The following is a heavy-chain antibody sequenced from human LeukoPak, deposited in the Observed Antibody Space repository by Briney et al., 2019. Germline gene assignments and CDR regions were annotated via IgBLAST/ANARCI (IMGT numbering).Heavy chain of an antibody. Sequence: GGSLRLSCAASGFTFSSYGMHWVRQAPGKGLEWVAFIRYDGSNKYYADSVKGRFTISRDNSKNTLYLQMNSLRAEDTAVYYCAKVKDIAVVPAATYFDYWGQGTLATVSS. CDR1: GFTFSSYG. CDR2: IRYDGSNK. V-gene: IGHV3-30*02. CDR3: AKVKDIAVVPAATYFDY. J-gene: IGHJ4*02. D-gene: IGHD2-2*01.